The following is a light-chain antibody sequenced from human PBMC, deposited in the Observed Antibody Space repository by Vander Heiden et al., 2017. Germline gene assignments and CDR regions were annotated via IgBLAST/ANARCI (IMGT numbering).Light chain of an antibody. Sequence: EIVMTQSPATLSVSPGERASLSCRTSQSVGSNLAWYQQKPGQAPRLLIYDASTRATGIPDRFSGNGSGTEFTLTSSSLQSEDFAVYYWQHANYLHTFGQGTLLEIK. CDR3: QHANYLHT. CDR1: QSVGSN. CDR2: DAS. V-gene: IGKV3-15*01. J-gene: IGKJ5*01.